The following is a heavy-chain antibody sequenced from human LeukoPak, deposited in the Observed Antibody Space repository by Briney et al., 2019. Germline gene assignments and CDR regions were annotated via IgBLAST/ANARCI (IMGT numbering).Heavy chain of an antibody. V-gene: IGHV4-59*12. CDR1: GGSISNYY. Sequence: PSETLSLTCTVSGGSISNYYWSWIRQPPGKGLEWIGYIYYSGSTNYNPSLKSRVTISVDTSKNQFSLKLSSVTAADTAVYYCARASVAGTPRSYFDYWGQGTLVTVSS. CDR3: ARASVAGTPRSYFDY. D-gene: IGHD6-19*01. CDR2: IYYSGST. J-gene: IGHJ4*02.